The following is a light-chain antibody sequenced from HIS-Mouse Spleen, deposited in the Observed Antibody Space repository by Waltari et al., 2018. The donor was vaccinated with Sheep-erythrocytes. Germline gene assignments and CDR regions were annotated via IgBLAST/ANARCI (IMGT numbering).Light chain of an antibody. J-gene: IGLJ3*02. V-gene: IGLV2-23*01. CDR3: CSYAGSSTPWV. Sequence: ASVSGSPGQSITISCTGTSSDVGSYNLVSWYQQHPGKAPKLMIYEGSKRPSGVSNRFSGSKSGNTASLTISGLQAEDEADYYCCSYAGSSTPWVFGGGTKLTVI. CDR1: SSDVGSYNL. CDR2: EGS.